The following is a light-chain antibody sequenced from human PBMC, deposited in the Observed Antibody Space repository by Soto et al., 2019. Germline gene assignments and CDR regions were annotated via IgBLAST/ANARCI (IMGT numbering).Light chain of an antibody. J-gene: IGLJ2*01. V-gene: IGLV2-14*01. CDR1: SSDVGGYNY. CDR2: EVS. Sequence: QSALTQPASVSGSPGQSITISCTGTSSDVGGYNYVSWYQQYPGKAPKLMIYEVSNRPSGVSNRFSGSKSGNTASLTISGLQAEDEADYYCCSYAGSSTLVFGGGTKVTVL. CDR3: CSYAGSSTLV.